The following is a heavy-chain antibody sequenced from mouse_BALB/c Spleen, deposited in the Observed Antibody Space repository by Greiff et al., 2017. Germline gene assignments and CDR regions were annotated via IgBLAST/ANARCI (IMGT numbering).Heavy chain of an antibody. V-gene: IGHV1-63*02. CDR2: IYPGGGYT. D-gene: IGHD2-4*01. J-gene: IGHJ3*01. CDR3: ARRGDYAWFAY. Sequence: QVQLQQSGAELVRPGTSVKISCKASGYTFTNYWLGWVKQRPGHGLEWIGDIYPGGGYTNYNEKFKGKATLTADTSSSTAYMQLRSLTSEDSAVYFCARRGDYAWFAYWGQGTLVTVSA. CDR1: GYTFTNYW.